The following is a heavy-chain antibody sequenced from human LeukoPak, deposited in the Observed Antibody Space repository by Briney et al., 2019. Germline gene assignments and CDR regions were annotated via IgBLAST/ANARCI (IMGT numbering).Heavy chain of an antibody. J-gene: IGHJ4*02. CDR2: IKPNSGGT. Sequence: GESLKISCKASGYTFTGYYIHWVRQAPGQGLEWMGMIKPNSGGTNYAQKFQGRVTMTRDTSIRTVYMELSSLRSDDTAVYYCARDRGAAVVAGIDYWGQGTLVTVSS. D-gene: IGHD6-19*01. CDR1: GYTFTGYY. V-gene: IGHV1-2*02. CDR3: ARDRGAAVVAGIDY.